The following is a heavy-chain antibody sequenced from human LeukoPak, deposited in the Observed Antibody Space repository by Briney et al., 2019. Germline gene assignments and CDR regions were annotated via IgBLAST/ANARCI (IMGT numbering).Heavy chain of an antibody. J-gene: IGHJ5*02. CDR1: GFTFDDYA. CDR3: AKAAARRRWYNWFDP. V-gene: IGHV3-9*03. D-gene: IGHD4-23*01. Sequence: GGSLRLSCAASGFTFDDYAMHWVRQAPGKGLEWVSGISWNSDTIVYADSVKGRFTISRDNAKNSLYLQMNSLRAEDMALYYCAKAAARRRWYNWFDPRGQGTLVTVSS. CDR2: ISWNSDTI.